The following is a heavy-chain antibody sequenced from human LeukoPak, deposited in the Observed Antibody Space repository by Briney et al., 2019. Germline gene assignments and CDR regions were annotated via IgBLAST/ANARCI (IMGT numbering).Heavy chain of an antibody. V-gene: IGHV4-39*07. CDR2: IYYSGST. Sequence: SETLSLTCTVSGGSISSSSYYWGWIRQPPGKGLEWIGSIYYSGSTYYNPSLKSRVTISVDTSKNQLSLKLSSVTAADTAVYYCARAPFMITFGGVPDAFDIWGQGTMVTVSS. J-gene: IGHJ3*02. D-gene: IGHD3-16*01. CDR1: GGSISSSSYY. CDR3: ARAPFMITFGGVPDAFDI.